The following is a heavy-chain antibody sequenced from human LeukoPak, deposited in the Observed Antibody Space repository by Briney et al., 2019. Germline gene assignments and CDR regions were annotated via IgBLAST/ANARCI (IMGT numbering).Heavy chain of an antibody. J-gene: IGHJ6*02. CDR2: IIPILGIA. D-gene: IGHD1-1*01. V-gene: IGHV1-69*04. CDR1: VGTFSSYA. Sequence: SVKLSCKASVGTFSSYAISWERQATGQGLEWMGRIIPILGIANYAQKFQGRVTITADKSTSTAYMELSSLRSEDTAVYYCARNGLYYYYGMDVWGQGTTVTVSS. CDR3: ARNGLYYYYGMDV.